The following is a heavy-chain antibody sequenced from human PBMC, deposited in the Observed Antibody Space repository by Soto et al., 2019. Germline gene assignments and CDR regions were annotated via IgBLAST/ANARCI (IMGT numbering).Heavy chain of an antibody. CDR3: ARFVSGGRFDY. J-gene: IGHJ4*02. V-gene: IGHV3-30-3*01. CDR1: GFTFISYA. D-gene: IGHD2-15*01. Sequence: PGGPLRHSCAASGFTFISYAVHWVRQAPGKGLEWVAVISYDGSNKYYADSVKGRFTISRDNSKNTLYLQMNSLRAEDTAVYYCARFVSGGRFDYWGQGTLVTVSS. CDR2: ISYDGSNK.